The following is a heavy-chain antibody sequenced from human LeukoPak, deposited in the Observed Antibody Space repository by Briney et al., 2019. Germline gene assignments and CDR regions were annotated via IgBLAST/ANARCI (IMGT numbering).Heavy chain of an antibody. J-gene: IGHJ6*03. CDR2: INPNSGGT. CDR3: AREATGDYYYYMDV. Sequence: GASVKVSCKASGYTFTGYYMHWVQQAPGQGLEWMGWINPNSGGTNYAQKFQGRVTMTRDTSISTAYMELSRLRSDDTAVYYCAREATGDYYYYMDVWGKGTTVTVSS. CDR1: GYTFTGYY. V-gene: IGHV1-2*02.